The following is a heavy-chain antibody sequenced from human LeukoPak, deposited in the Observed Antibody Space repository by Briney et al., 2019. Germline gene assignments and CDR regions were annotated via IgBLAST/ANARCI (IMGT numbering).Heavy chain of an antibody. CDR2: MNPNSGNT. Sequence: GASVKVSCKASGYTFTSYDINWVRQATGQGLEWMGWMNPNSGNTGYAQKFQGRVTMTRNTSISTAYMELSSLRSEDTAVYYCARGPTYYYDSSGRQALGYWGQGTLVTVPS. CDR3: ARGPTYYYDSSGRQALGY. V-gene: IGHV1-8*01. CDR1: GYTFTSYD. J-gene: IGHJ4*02. D-gene: IGHD3-22*01.